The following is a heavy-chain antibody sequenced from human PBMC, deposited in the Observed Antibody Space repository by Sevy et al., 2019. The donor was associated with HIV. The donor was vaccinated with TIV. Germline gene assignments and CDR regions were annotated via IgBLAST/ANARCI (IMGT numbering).Heavy chain of an antibody. V-gene: IGHV3-49*04. CDR2: FKSKADGGTV. D-gene: IGHD1-1*01. CDR1: GFTFGDYA. Sequence: GGSLRLSCTTSGFTFGDYAMNWVRQAPGKGLEWVAFFKSKADGGTVDHAAAVKGRFTISRDDSKSIAYLQMNDLTTAALGVYYCTGWKGLQSIFDYWGQGALVTVSS. J-gene: IGHJ4*02. CDR3: TGWKGLQSIFDY.